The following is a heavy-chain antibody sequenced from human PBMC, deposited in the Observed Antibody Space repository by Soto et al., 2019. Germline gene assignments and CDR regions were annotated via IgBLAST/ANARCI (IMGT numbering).Heavy chain of an antibody. CDR1: GYTFTSYG. CDR2: ISAYNGNT. J-gene: IGHJ4*02. Sequence: QVQLVQSGPEVQKPGASVKVSCKASGYTFTSYGISWVRQAPGQGLERMGWISAYNGNTNYAQKLQGRGTMTTDTSTSTAYMELRSLRSDDTAVYYCARDRRPSTVTPPTTWGQGTLVTGSS. V-gene: IGHV1-18*01. CDR3: ARDRRPSTVTPPTT. D-gene: IGHD4-17*01.